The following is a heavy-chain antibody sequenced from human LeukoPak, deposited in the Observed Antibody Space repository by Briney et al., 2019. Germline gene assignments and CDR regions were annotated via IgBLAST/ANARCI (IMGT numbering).Heavy chain of an antibody. CDR2: IYISGST. J-gene: IGHJ5*02. CDR1: GGSISSYY. D-gene: IGHD6-6*01. CDR3: ARDTPDNSSYHYNWFDP. Sequence: SETLSLTCSVSGGSISSYYWSWIRQPAGKRLEWIGRIYISGSTNYNPSLKSRVTMSVDTSKNQFSLKLSSVTAADTAVYYCARDTPDNSSYHYNWFDPWGQGTLVTVSS. V-gene: IGHV4-4*07.